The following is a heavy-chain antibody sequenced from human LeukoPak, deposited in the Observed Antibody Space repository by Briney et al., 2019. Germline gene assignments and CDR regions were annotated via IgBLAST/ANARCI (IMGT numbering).Heavy chain of an antibody. J-gene: IGHJ4*02. CDR1: GFTVSSNY. V-gene: IGHV3-53*01. Sequence: PGGSLRLSCAASGFTVSSNYMSWVRQAPGKGLEWVSVIYSGGSTYYADSVRGRFTISRDNSKNTLYLQVNSLRAEDTAVYCCARLAYCGGDCPKYYFDYWGQGTLVTVSS. CDR3: ARLAYCGGDCPKYYFDY. CDR2: IYSGGST. D-gene: IGHD2-21*02.